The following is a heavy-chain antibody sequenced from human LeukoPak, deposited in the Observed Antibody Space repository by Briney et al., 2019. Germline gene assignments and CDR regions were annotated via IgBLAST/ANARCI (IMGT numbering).Heavy chain of an antibody. Sequence: PGGSLRLSCAASGFTFSSYGMSWVRQAPGKGLEWVSAISGSGGSTYYADSVKGRFTISRDNSKNTLYPQMNSLRAEDTAVYYCARKQGYYDSSGYYYVDDYWGQGTLVTVSS. CDR3: ARKQGYYDSSGYYYVDDY. CDR2: ISGSGGST. D-gene: IGHD3-22*01. V-gene: IGHV3-23*01. J-gene: IGHJ4*02. CDR1: GFTFSSYG.